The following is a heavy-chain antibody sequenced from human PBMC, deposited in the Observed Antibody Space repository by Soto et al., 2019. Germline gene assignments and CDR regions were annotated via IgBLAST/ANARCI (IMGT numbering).Heavy chain of an antibody. CDR1: GGSFSGYY. J-gene: IGHJ4*02. D-gene: IGHD5-18*01. Sequence: KPSETLSLTCAVYGGSFSGYYWSWIRQPPGKGLEWTGEINHSGSTNYNPSLKSRVTISVDTTKNQFSLNLSSVTAADTAVYYCAIGIQYWGQGTLVTVSS. CDR2: INHSGST. CDR3: AIGIQY. V-gene: IGHV4-34*01.